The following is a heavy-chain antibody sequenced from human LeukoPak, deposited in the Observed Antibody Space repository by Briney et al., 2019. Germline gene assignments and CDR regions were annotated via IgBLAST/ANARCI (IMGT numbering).Heavy chain of an antibody. V-gene: IGHV3-11*05. CDR1: GVTFSDYY. CDR2: ISTSGDYT. CDR3: ARGHYGLDV. J-gene: IGHJ6*02. Sequence: GGSLRLSCAASGVTFSDYYMTWIRLAPGKGLEWVSYISTSGDYTNYADSVMGRYTMSRDNARNSLYLQMSSLRDEDTAVYYCARGHYGLDVWGQGTTVTVSS.